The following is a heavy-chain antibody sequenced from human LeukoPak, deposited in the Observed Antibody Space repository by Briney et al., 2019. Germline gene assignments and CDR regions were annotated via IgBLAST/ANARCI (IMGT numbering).Heavy chain of an antibody. CDR2: IIPIDGTA. Sequence: AASVKVSXKASRDTFTRCAFSWVRQAPGQGLEWIGGIIPIDGTANFAQKFQGRVTITADQSTSTAYMELSSLRSEDTAIYYCARDPGAPVRAFDIWGQGTLVTVSS. CDR1: RDTFTRCA. V-gene: IGHV1-69*01. J-gene: IGHJ3*02. CDR3: ARDPGAPVRAFDI. D-gene: IGHD3-10*01.